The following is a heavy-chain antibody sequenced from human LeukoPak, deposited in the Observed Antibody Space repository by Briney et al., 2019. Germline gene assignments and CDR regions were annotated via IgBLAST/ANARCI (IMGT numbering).Heavy chain of an antibody. J-gene: IGHJ6*03. D-gene: IGHD3-3*01. Sequence: GASVKVSCNISGDTFITYDINWVRQATGQGLEWMGWMNPKSGNTVYAQKFQGRLTLTRDISISTAYMELSSLRSEDTAVYFCARAITIFDYYYMDVWGKGTTVTVSS. CDR2: MNPKSGNT. CDR3: ARAITIFDYYYMDV. CDR1: GDTFITYD. V-gene: IGHV1-8*01.